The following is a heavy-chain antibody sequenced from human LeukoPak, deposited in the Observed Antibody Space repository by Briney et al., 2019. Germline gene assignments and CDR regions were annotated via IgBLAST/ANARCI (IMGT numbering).Heavy chain of an antibody. V-gene: IGHV3-30*04. Sequence: GGSLRLSCAASGFTFSSYAMHWVRQAPGKGLEWVAVISYDGSNKYYADSVKGRFTISRDNSKNTLYLQMNSLRAEDTAVYYCARAGGSLSRVYDAFDIWGQGTMVTVSS. D-gene: IGHD6-13*01. CDR1: GFTFSSYA. CDR3: ARAGGSLSRVYDAFDI. J-gene: IGHJ3*02. CDR2: ISYDGSNK.